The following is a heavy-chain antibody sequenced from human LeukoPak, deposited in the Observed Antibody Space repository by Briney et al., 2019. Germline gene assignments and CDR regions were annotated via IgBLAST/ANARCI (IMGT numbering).Heavy chain of an antibody. Sequence: GGSLRLSCSASGFTFSDYVMYWVRQAPGKGLEYVSAISSNGGTTYYADSVKGRFTISRDNSKNTLYLQMRSLRAEDTAVYYCVNNYGSGSRYSDYWGQGTLVTVSS. V-gene: IGHV3-64D*09. CDR1: GFTFSDYV. CDR3: VNNYGSGSRYSDY. J-gene: IGHJ4*02. D-gene: IGHD3-10*01. CDR2: ISSNGGTT.